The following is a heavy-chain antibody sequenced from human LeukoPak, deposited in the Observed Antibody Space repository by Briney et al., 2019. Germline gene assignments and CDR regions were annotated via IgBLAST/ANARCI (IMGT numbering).Heavy chain of an antibody. CDR1: GYTFTSYG. J-gene: IGHJ5*02. V-gene: IGHV1-2*02. D-gene: IGHD2-15*01. CDR3: ARVTPRVVVAATGNWFDP. CDR2: INPNSGGT. Sequence: ASVKVSCKASGYTFTSYGISWVRQAPGQGLEWMGWINPNSGGTNYAQKFQGRVTMTRDTSISTAYMELSRLRSDDTAVYYCARVTPRVVVAATGNWFDPWGQGTLVTVSS.